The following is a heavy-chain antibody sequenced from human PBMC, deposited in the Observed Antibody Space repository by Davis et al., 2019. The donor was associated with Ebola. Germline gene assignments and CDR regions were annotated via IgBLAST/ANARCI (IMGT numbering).Heavy chain of an antibody. CDR2: IYHSGST. D-gene: IGHD1-26*01. J-gene: IGHJ4*02. CDR3: AIQILGFTRVFDY. V-gene: IGHV4-39*01. CDR1: GGSIRSSSDY. Sequence: MPSETLSLTCTVSGGSIRSSSDYWGWIRQPPGKGLEWIGNIYHSGSTYYTPSLKSRITISVDTSKNQFSLRLNSVTATDTAVYYCAIQILGFTRVFDYWGRGTQVTVSS.